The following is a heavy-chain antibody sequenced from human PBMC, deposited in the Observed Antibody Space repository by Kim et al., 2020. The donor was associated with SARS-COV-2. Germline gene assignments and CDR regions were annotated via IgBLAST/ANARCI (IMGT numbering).Heavy chain of an antibody. J-gene: IGHJ4*02. V-gene: IGHV3-23*01. CDR3: AKDGWELLGVWPYYFDY. D-gene: IGHD1-26*01. Sequence: GGSLRLSCAASGFTFSSYAMSWVRQAPGKGLEWVSAISGSGGSTYYADSVKGRFTISRDNSKNTLYLQMNSLRAEDTAVYYCAKDGWELLGVWPYYFDYWGQGTLVTVSS. CDR2: ISGSGGST. CDR1: GFTFSSYA.